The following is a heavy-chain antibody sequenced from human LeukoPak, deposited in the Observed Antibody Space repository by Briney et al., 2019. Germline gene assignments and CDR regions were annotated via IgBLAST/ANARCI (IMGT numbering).Heavy chain of an antibody. V-gene: IGHV3-7*01. D-gene: IGHD6-6*01. CDR2: IKQDGSEK. CDR3: AGYSRSSGWFDP. J-gene: IGHJ5*02. Sequence: GGSLRLSCAASGFSVSNNYISWVRQAPGKGLEWVANIKQDGSEKDYVDSVKGRFTISRDNAKNSLYLQMNSLRAEDTAVYYCAGYSRSSGWFDPWGQGTLVTVSS. CDR1: GFSVSNNY.